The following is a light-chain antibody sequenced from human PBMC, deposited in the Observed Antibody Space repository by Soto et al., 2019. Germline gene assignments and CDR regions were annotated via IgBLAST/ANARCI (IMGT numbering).Light chain of an antibody. CDR1: QSVSSY. Sequence: EIVLTQSPATLSLSPGERATLSCRASQSVSSYLAWYQQKPGQAPRLLIYDASNRSTGIPARFSGSGSGTDFTLAISSLEPEDVAVYYRQKCSNCPLGGTFCQGKNLE. V-gene: IGKV3-11*01. CDR2: DAS. CDR3: QKCSNCPLGGT. J-gene: IGKJ2*01.